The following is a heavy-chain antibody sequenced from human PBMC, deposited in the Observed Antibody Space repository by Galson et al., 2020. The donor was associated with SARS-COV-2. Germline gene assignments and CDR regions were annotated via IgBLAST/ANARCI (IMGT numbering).Heavy chain of an antibody. J-gene: IGHJ4*02. CDR2: MNPNSGNT. V-gene: IGHV1-8*01. CDR3: WVLGLRYFDWLLYTVDY. D-gene: IGHD3-9*01. CDR1: GYTFTSYD. Sequence: ASVKVSCKASGYTFTSYDINWVRQATGQGLEWMGWMNPNSGNTGYAQKFQGRVTMTRNTSISTAYMELSSLRSEDTAVYYCWVLGLRYFDWLLYTVDYWGQGTLVTVSS.